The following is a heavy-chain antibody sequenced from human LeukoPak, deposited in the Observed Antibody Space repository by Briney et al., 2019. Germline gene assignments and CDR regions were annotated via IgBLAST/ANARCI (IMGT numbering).Heavy chain of an antibody. Sequence: SETLSLTCTVSGGSISGGGYYWSWIRQPPGKGLEWIGEINHSGSTNYNPSLKSRVTISVDTSKNQFSLKLSSVTAADTAVYYCARGIGDIRFLEWLSNLNYYFDYWGQGTLVTVSS. CDR1: GGSISGGGYY. CDR3: ARGIGDIRFLEWLSNLNYYFDY. CDR2: INHSGST. J-gene: IGHJ4*02. D-gene: IGHD3-3*01. V-gene: IGHV4-34*01.